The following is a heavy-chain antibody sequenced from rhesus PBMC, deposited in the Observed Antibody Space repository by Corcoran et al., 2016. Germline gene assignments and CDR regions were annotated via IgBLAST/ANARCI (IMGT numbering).Heavy chain of an antibody. CDR1: GASISSNG. V-gene: IGHV4-80*01. CDR3: AREKDDY. Sequence: QVQLQESGPGLVKPSETLSLTCTVSGASISSNGVTWSRPPPGKGLEWIGDIDGNSGRTNYNPSLKSRVTISKDASKNHFSLKLSAVTAADTAVYYCAREKDDYWGQGVLVTVSS. CDR2: IDGNSGRT. J-gene: IGHJ4*01.